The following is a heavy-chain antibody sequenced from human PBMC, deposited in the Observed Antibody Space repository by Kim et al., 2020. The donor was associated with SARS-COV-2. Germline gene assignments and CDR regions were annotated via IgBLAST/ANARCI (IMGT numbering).Heavy chain of an antibody. D-gene: IGHD3-10*01. V-gene: IGHV3-7*01. J-gene: IGHJ4*02. Sequence: GGSLRLSCAASGFTFSNYWMSWVRQAPGKGPEWVANIKSDGSEKHYVDSVKGRFTISRDNAKNSLYLQMDSLRAEDTAVNYCASYLHGPASYYSPGFEYWGQGARVTASS. CDR1: GFTFSNYW. CDR2: IKSDGSEK. CDR3: ASYLHGPASYYSPGFEY.